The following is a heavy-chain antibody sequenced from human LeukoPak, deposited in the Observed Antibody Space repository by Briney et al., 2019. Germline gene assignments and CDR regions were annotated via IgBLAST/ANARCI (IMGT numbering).Heavy chain of an antibody. CDR1: GGSISSYY. V-gene: IGHV4-59*01. Sequence: SETLSLTCTVSGGSISSYYWSWIRQPPGKGLEWIGYIYYSGSTNYNPSLKSRVTISVDTSKNQFSLKLSSVTAADTGVYYCARVAGYFDLWGRGTLVTVSS. J-gene: IGHJ2*01. CDR3: ARVAGYFDL. CDR2: IYYSGST.